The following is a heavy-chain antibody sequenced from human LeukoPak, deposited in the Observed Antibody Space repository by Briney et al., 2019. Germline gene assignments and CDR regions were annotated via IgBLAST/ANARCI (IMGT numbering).Heavy chain of an antibody. V-gene: IGHV4-4*07. CDR1: DASISNYY. CDR2: IYSSGST. J-gene: IGHJ3*02. CDR3: ARSRCYNCAFDI. Sequence: SETLSLTCTVSDASISNYYWNWIRQPAGKGLEWIGRIYSSGSTNYNPSLKSPVTMSVDTSKNQFSLKLNSVIAADTAVYYCARSRCYNCAFDIWGQGTMVAVSS. D-gene: IGHD2-2*02.